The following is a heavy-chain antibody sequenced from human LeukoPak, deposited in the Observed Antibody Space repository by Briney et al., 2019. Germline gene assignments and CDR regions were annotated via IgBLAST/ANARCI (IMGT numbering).Heavy chain of an antibody. V-gene: IGHV3-23*01. Sequence: GGSLRLSCAASGFIFSSYAMSWVRQAPGKGLEWVSAISGSGGSTYYADSVKGRFTISRDNSKNTLYLQMNSLRAEDTAVYYCAKASSGWSIYDYWGQGTLVTVSS. CDR1: GFIFSSYA. CDR3: AKASSGWSIYDY. J-gene: IGHJ4*02. D-gene: IGHD6-19*01. CDR2: ISGSGGST.